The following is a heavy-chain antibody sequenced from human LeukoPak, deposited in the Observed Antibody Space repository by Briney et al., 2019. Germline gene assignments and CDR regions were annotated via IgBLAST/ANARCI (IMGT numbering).Heavy chain of an antibody. J-gene: IGHJ5*02. CDR3: ARCQGPTYYYDSSGAKRSWFDP. CDR2: INHSGST. D-gene: IGHD3-22*01. Sequence: SETLSLTCAVSGGSFSGYYWSWIRQPPGKGLEWIGEINHSGSTNYNPSLKSRVTISVDTSKNQFSLKLSSVTAADTAVYYCARCQGPTYYYDSSGAKRSWFDPWGQGTLVTVSS. V-gene: IGHV4-34*01. CDR1: GGSFSGYY.